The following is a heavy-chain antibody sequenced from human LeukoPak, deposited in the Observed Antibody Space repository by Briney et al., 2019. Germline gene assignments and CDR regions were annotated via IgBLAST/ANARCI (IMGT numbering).Heavy chain of an antibody. J-gene: IGHJ3*02. CDR3: ASDRRNRMGYSSSSVQAFDI. Sequence: PSETLSLTCTVSGGSISSYYWSWIRQPPGKGLEWIGYIYYSGSTNYNPSLKSRVTISVDTSKNQFSLKLSSVTAADTAVYYCASDRRNRMGYSSSSVQAFDIWGQGTMVTVSS. CDR2: IYYSGST. CDR1: GGSISSYY. V-gene: IGHV4-59*01. D-gene: IGHD6-6*01.